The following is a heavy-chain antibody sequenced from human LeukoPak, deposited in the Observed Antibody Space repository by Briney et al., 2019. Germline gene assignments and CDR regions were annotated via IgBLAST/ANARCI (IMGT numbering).Heavy chain of an antibody. D-gene: IGHD6-13*01. Sequence: PGGSLRLSCAASGFTFSSYAVSWVRRAAGKGLGGGSIVGDNTDTHYADSVKGRFTISRDNSNNALYLQMNSLRAEDTATYFCAKSSGKSFPSSRVFDFWGQGTLVTVSS. CDR3: AKSSGKSFPSSRVFDF. CDR1: GFTFSSYA. V-gene: IGHV3-23*01. CDR2: VGDNTDT. J-gene: IGHJ4*02.